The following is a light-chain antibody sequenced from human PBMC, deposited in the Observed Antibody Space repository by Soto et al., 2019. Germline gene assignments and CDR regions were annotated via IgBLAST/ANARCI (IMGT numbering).Light chain of an antibody. V-gene: IGLV2-14*03. CDR3: VSHTSSTTYV. J-gene: IGLJ1*01. CDR1: SSDVGGSNL. CDR2: DVA. Sequence: QSALTQPASVSDSPGQSITISCTGTSSDVGGSNLVSWYQQHPGKPPKLIIYDVANRPSGVSNRFSGSKSGSTASLIISRLQTEDEADYYCVSHTSSTTYVFGTGTKVTVL.